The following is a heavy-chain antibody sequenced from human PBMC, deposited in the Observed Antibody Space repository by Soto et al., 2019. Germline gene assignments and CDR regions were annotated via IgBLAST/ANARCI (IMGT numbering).Heavy chain of an antibody. D-gene: IGHD1-1*01. CDR1: GGSFSGYY. Sequence: QVQLQQWGAGLLKPSETLSLTCAVYGGSFSGYYWSWIRQPPGKGLEWIGEINHSGSTNYNPSLMSLVTISVDTSKNQFSLKLSSVTAADTAVYYCARTTPLFDYWGQGTLVTVSS. J-gene: IGHJ4*02. V-gene: IGHV4-34*01. CDR2: INHSGST. CDR3: ARTTPLFDY.